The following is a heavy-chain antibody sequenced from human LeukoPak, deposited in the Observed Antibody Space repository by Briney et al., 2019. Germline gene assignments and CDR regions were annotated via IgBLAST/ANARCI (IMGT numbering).Heavy chain of an antibody. CDR3: ARSSGMLFRGVIRDNWFDP. J-gene: IGHJ5*02. CDR1: GGTFSSYA. V-gene: IGHV1-69*04. D-gene: IGHD3-10*01. CDR2: IIPILGIA. Sequence: ASVKVSCKAPGGTFSSYAISWVRQAPGQGLEWMGRIIPILGIANYAQKFQGRVTITADKSTSTAYMELSSLRSEDTAVYYCARSSGMLFRGVIRDNWFDPWGQGTLVTVSS.